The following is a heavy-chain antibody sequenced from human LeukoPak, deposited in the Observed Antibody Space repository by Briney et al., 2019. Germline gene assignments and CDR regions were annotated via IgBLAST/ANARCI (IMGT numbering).Heavy chain of an antibody. Sequence: SESLSLTCTVSGGSISSGDYYWSWIRQHPGKGLEWIGYIYYSGSTYYNPSLKSRVTISVDTSKNQFSLKLSSVTAADTAVYYCARRGWGYDILTGYYNPAFDIWGQGTMVTVSS. CDR1: GGSISSGDYY. V-gene: IGHV4-31*03. CDR2: IYYSGST. D-gene: IGHD3-9*01. J-gene: IGHJ3*02. CDR3: ARRGWGYDILTGYYNPAFDI.